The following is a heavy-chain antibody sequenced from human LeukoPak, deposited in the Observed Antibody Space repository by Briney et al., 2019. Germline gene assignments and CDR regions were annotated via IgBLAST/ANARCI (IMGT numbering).Heavy chain of an antibody. CDR2: IYTSGST. J-gene: IGHJ4*02. CDR1: GGSFSGYY. Sequence: PSETLSLTCAVYGGSFSGYYWSWIRQPAGKGLEWIGRIYTSGSTNYNPSLKSRVTMSVDTSKNQFSLKLSSVTAADTAVYYCAITGMSSYSDYWGQGTLVTVSS. CDR3: AITGMSSYSDY. V-gene: IGHV4-59*10. D-gene: IGHD6-13*01.